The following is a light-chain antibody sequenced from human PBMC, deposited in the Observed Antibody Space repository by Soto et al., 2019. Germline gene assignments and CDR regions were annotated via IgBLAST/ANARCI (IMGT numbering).Light chain of an antibody. CDR1: QSVSSY. CDR3: QQRSHWPPYT. J-gene: IGKJ2*01. Sequence: EIVLTQSPATLYLSPGEIDTLSCRASQSVSSYLAWYQQKPGQAPRLLIYDASNRATGIPARFSGSGSGTDFTLTISSREPEDFAVYYCQQRSHWPPYTFGEGTKLEI. CDR2: DAS. V-gene: IGKV3-11*01.